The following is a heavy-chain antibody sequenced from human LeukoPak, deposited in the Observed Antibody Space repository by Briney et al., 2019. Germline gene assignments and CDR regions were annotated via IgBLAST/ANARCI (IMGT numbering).Heavy chain of an antibody. CDR1: GYTFTSYD. Sequence: VASVKVSCKASGYTFTSYDINWVRQATGQGLEWMGWMNPYSGNTGYAQKFQGRVTMTRNTSISTAYMELSSLRSEDTAVYYCARIWAYYDILTGSTGNWFDPWGQGTLVTVSS. D-gene: IGHD3-9*01. V-gene: IGHV1-8*01. CDR2: MNPYSGNT. CDR3: ARIWAYYDILTGSTGNWFDP. J-gene: IGHJ5*02.